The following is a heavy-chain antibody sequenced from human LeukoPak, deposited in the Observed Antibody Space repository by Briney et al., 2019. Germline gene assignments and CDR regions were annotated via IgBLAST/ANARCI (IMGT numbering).Heavy chain of an antibody. J-gene: IGHJ5*02. CDR2: IYHSGST. CDR3: ARGYSYGLRSGWFDP. CDR1: GGSISSGGYS. Sequence: SETLSLTCAVSGGSISSGGYSWSWIRQPPGKGLEWIGYIYHSGSTYYNPSLKSRVTISVDRSKNQFSLKLSSVTAADTAVYYCARGYSYGLRSGWFDPWGQGTLVTVSS. V-gene: IGHV4-30-2*01. D-gene: IGHD5-18*01.